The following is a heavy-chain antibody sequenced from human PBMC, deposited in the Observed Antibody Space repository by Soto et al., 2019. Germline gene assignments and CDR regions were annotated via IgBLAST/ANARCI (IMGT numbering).Heavy chain of an antibody. CDR1: GGSRSSNNNY. D-gene: IGHD1-1*01. Sequence: TCIVFGGSRSSNNNYWSWIRQPPGKGLEWIGYIYYSGSTYYNPSLKSRVTISVDTSKNQFSLKLSSVTAADTAVYYCARVGGNGTTTNDYPGQATQATVSS. V-gene: IGHV4-30-4*01. CDR2: IYYSGST. CDR3: ARVGGNGTTTNDY. J-gene: IGHJ4*02.